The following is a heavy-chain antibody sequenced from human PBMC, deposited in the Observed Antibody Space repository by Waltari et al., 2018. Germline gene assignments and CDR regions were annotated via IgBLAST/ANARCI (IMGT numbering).Heavy chain of an antibody. CDR3: ARRDDYGDDPFWT. CDR1: GFLFSNYE. D-gene: IGHD4-17*01. V-gene: IGHV3-48*03. J-gene: IGHJ5*02. CDR2: IRSSGSTS. Sequence: EEHLVKSGGGLVQPGGSLRLSCAASGFLFSNYEMNWIRQATGKGLEWVSYIRSSGSTSYYADSAKGRFTISRDKAKNSLYLQMNSLRAEDTAVYYCARRDDYGDDPFWTWGQGTLVTVSS.